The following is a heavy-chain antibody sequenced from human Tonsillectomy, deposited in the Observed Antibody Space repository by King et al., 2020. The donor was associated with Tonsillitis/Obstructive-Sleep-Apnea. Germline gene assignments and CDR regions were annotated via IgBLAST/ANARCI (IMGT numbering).Heavy chain of an antibody. D-gene: IGHD6-13*01. J-gene: IGHJ4*02. V-gene: IGHV3-23*04. CDR2: ISGSGSIK. Sequence: VQLVESGGGLVQPGGSLRLSCAASGFTFSSYAMSWVRQAPGKGLEWVSEISGSGSIKHYADAVKGRLTISRDNSKNTLYLQKNSLGAEDTALYYCVGGPTDSGSSWGYWGQGTLVTVSS. CDR3: VGGPTDSGSSWGY. CDR1: GFTFSSYA.